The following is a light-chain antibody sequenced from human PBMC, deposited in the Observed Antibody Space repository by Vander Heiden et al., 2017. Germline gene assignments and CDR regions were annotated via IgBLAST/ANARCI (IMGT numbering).Light chain of an antibody. Sequence: EIVLTQSPGTLALSPGERATLYCRASQSVSSSYLAWYQQKPGQAPRLLIYGASSRATGIPDRFSGSGSGTEFTLTISRLEPEDFAVYYCQQYGSSPPRMYTFGQGTKLEIK. J-gene: IGKJ2*01. CDR1: QSVSSSY. CDR2: GAS. CDR3: QQYGSSPPRMYT. V-gene: IGKV3-20*01.